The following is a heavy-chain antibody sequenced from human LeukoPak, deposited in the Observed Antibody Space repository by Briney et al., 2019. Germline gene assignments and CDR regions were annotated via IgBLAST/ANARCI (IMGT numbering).Heavy chain of an antibody. CDR2: ISSSSSFI. Sequence: GGSQRLSCAASGFTFSFYTMNWVRQAPGKGLEWVSTISSSSSFIYYGDSVRGRFTISRDNSKNTLYLQMNSLRAEDTAVYYCSRDRHCIGSTCYGLWGQGTRVTVSS. CDR1: GFTFSFYT. CDR3: SRDRHCIGSTCYGL. J-gene: IGHJ4*02. D-gene: IGHD2-2*01. V-gene: IGHV3-21*01.